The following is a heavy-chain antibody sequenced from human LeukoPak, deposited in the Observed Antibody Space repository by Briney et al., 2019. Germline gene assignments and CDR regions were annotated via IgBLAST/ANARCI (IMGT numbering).Heavy chain of an antibody. J-gene: IGHJ4*02. CDR1: GFTFSSYS. CDR3: VRDRHNSGLFRFAY. CDR2: ISGSSSTI. Sequence: GGSLRLSCAASGFTFSSYSMNWVRQAPGKGLEWGSYISGSSSTIYYADSVKGRFTISRDNAKNSLYLQMNSLRAEDTAEFYCVRDRHNSGLFRFAYWGQGTLVTVSP. D-gene: IGHD1-26*01. V-gene: IGHV3-48*01.